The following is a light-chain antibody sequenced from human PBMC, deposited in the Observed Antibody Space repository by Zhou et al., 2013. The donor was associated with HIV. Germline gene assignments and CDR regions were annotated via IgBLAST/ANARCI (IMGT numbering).Light chain of an antibody. CDR1: QSISNS. V-gene: IGKV1-39*01. Sequence: DIQMTQSPSSLSASVGDRVTITCRASQSISNSLSWYQQKLGKAPKLLIYAASTLQSGVPSRFSGSGSGTDFTLTISCLQSEDFATYYCQQYYSYRTFGQGTKVE. CDR3: QQYYSYRT. J-gene: IGKJ1*01. CDR2: AAS.